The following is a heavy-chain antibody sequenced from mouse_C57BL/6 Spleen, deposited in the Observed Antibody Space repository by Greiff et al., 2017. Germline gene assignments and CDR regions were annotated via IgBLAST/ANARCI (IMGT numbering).Heavy chain of an antibody. V-gene: IGHV5-9-1*02. D-gene: IGHD2-4*01. Sequence: EVQLVESGEGLVKPGGSLKLSCAASGFTFSSYAMSWVRQTPEKRLEWVAYISSGGDYIYYADTVKGRFTISRDKARNTLYLQMSSLKSEDTAMYYCTREGDYDEGYFDYWGQGTTLTVSS. J-gene: IGHJ2*01. CDR2: ISSGGDYI. CDR3: TREGDYDEGYFDY. CDR1: GFTFSSYA.